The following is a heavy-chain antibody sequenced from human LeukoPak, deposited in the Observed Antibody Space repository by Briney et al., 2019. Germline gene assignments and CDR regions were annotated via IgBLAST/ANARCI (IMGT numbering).Heavy chain of an antibody. CDR1: GDSVSSNSAA. Sequence: SQTLSLTCAIPGDSVSSNSAAWNWIRQSPSRGLEWLGRTYYRSKWYNDYAVSVKSRITINPDTSKNQFSLQLNSVTLEDTAVYYCARGMRYCSSTSCHNHNWFDPWGQGTLVTVSS. D-gene: IGHD2-2*01. CDR3: ARGMRYCSSTSCHNHNWFDP. V-gene: IGHV6-1*01. J-gene: IGHJ5*02. CDR2: TYYRSKWYN.